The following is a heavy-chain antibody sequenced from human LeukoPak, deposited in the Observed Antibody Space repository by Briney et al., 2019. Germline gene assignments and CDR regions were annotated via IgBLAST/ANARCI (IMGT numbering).Heavy chain of an antibody. V-gene: IGHV1-2*02. CDR2: INPNSGGT. CDR1: GYTFTGYY. D-gene: IGHD1-26*01. Sequence: ASVKVSCKASGYTFTGYYMHWVRQAPGQGLEWMGWINPNSGGTNYAQKFQGRVTMTRDTSISTAYMELSRLRSDDTAVYYCARDWVSGSYYRLDYWGQGTLVTVSS. J-gene: IGHJ4*02. CDR3: ARDWVSGSYYRLDY.